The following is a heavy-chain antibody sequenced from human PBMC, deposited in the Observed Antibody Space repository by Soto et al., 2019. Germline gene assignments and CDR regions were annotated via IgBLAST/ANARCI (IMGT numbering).Heavy chain of an antibody. J-gene: IGHJ3*02. V-gene: IGHV3-7*05. CDR2: INRDGSKK. CDR1: GFTLSAYW. Sequence: EVQLEESGGDLVQPGGSLRLSCAASGFTLSAYWMTWVRQAPGKGLEWVANINRDGSKKSYLDAERGQSTISRDNVGNSLYLQKVSLKADDTALYYCARDVSPGSRSLELDAFDIWGQGTMVTVSS. D-gene: IGHD3-10*01. CDR3: ARDVSPGSRSLELDAFDI.